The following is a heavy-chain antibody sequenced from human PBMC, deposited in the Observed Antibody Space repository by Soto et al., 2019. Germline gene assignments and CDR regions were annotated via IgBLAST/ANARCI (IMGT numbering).Heavy chain of an antibody. V-gene: IGHV3-53*01. Sequence: GGSLRLSCAASGFTVSSNYMSWVRQAPGKGLEWVSVIYSGGSTYYADSVKGRFTISRDNSKNTLYLQMNSLRAEDTAVYYCARFEYSSSSILSYYYGMDVWGQGTTVTVSS. J-gene: IGHJ6*02. D-gene: IGHD6-6*01. CDR2: IYSGGST. CDR1: GFTVSSNY. CDR3: ARFEYSSSSILSYYYGMDV.